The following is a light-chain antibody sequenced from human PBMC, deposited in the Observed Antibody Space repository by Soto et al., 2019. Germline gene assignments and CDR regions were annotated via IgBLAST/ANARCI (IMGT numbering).Light chain of an antibody. CDR3: QQYNNYFWT. V-gene: IGKV3-11*01. CDR2: KAS. J-gene: IGKJ1*01. CDR1: QSVSSY. Sequence: EIVLTQSPATLSLSPGERATLSCRASQSVSSYLAWYQQKPGQAPRLLIYKASTLESGVPSRFSGSGSGTTFTLTIRSLQPDDFATYYCQQYNNYFWTFGQGTKVDIK.